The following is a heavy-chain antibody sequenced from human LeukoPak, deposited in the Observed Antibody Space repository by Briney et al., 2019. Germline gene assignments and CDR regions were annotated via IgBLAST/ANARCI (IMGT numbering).Heavy chain of an antibody. CDR2: IGSSAGDT. CDR1: GFTFSSYP. Sequence: GGSLRLSCAASGFTFSSYPMTWVRQAPGKGQEWVSTIGSSAGDTHYADSVKGRFTISRDNSKNSLYLQMNSLRAEDTAVYYCAKANSGSYASFDYWGQGTLVSVSS. J-gene: IGHJ4*02. CDR3: AKANSGSYASFDY. D-gene: IGHD1-26*01. V-gene: IGHV3-23*01.